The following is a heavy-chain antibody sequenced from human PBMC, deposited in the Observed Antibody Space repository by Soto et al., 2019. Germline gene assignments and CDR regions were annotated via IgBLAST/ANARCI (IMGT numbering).Heavy chain of an antibody. CDR1: GFTFSSYS. CDR3: ATDPGIAAAGTEVYDAFDI. Sequence: GGSLRLSCAASGFTFSSYSMNWVRQAPGKGLEWVSSISSSSSYIYYADSVKGRFTISRDNAKNSLYLQMNSLRAEDTAVYYCATDPGIAAAGTEVYDAFDIWGQGTMVTVSS. J-gene: IGHJ3*02. D-gene: IGHD6-13*01. V-gene: IGHV3-21*01. CDR2: ISSSSSYI.